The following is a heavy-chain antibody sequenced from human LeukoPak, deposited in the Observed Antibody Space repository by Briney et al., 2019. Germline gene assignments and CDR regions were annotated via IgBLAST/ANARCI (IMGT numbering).Heavy chain of an antibody. CDR3: ARDIVVVPAANLGGGVYYYYGMDV. V-gene: IGHV1-46*01. D-gene: IGHD2-2*01. CDR1: GYTFTSYY. Sequence: ASVKVSCKASGYTFTSYYMHWVRQAPGQGLEWMGIINPSGGSTSYAQKFQGRVTMTRDTSTSTVCMELSSLRSEDTAVYYCARDIVVVPAANLGGGVYYYYGMDVWGKGTTVTVSS. CDR2: INPSGGST. J-gene: IGHJ6*04.